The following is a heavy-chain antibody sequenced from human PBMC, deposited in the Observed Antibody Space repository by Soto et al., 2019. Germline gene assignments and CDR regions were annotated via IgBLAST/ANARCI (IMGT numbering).Heavy chain of an antibody. J-gene: IGHJ5*02. CDR2: TYYRSKWYK. D-gene: IGHD1-26*01. V-gene: IGHV6-1*01. CDR3: ARTVGWLDP. Sequence: SQTLSLSCAVSGDSVSSNSAAWNWIRQSPSRGLEWLGRTYYRSKWYKEYAASVKSRITINPDTSKNQFSLQLNSVSPEDTAVYYCARTVGWLDPWGQGSLVTVSS. CDR1: GDSVSSNSAA.